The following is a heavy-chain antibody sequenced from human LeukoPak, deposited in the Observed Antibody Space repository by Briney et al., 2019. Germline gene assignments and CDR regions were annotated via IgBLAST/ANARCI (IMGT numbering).Heavy chain of an antibody. Sequence: GGSLRLSCAASGFTFSSYAMSWVRQAPGKGMEWVSAISGSGGSTYYADSVKGRFTISRDNSKNTLYLQMNSLRAEDTAVYYCAKGGEWLRHFDYWGQGTLVTVSS. CDR1: GFTFSSYA. D-gene: IGHD5-12*01. V-gene: IGHV3-23*01. CDR2: ISGSGGST. CDR3: AKGGEWLRHFDY. J-gene: IGHJ4*02.